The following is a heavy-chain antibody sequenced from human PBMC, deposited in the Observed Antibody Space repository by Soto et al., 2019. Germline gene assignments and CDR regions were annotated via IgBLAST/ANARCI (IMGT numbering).Heavy chain of an antibody. CDR2: LSSESTFI. D-gene: IGHD1-26*01. V-gene: IGHV3-11*06. CDR1: GFTFSTFY. Sequence: VQLVESGGGLVRPGGSLRLSCAASGFTFSTFYMNWVRQAPGKGLEWVSFLSSESTFISYADSVKVRFTISRDNSKKSLFLQMDSLRVEDTAVYYCARVRSGTYNAFDLWGQGTVVTVSS. CDR3: ARVRSGTYNAFDL. J-gene: IGHJ3*01.